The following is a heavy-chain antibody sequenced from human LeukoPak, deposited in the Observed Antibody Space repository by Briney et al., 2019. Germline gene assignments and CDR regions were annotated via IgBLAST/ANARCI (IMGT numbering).Heavy chain of an antibody. V-gene: IGHV4-59*11. D-gene: IGHD6-19*01. CDR3: ARVNQAVADHFDY. CDR1: GGSISSHY. J-gene: IGHJ4*02. CDR2: IYYSGST. Sequence: PSETLSLTCTVSGGSISSHYWSWIRQPPGKGLEWIGYIYYSGSTHYNPSLKSRVTISVDTSKNQFSLKLYSVTAADTAVYYCARVNQAVADHFDYWGQGTLVTVSS.